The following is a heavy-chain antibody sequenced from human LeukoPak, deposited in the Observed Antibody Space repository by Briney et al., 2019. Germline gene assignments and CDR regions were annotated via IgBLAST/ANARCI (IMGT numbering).Heavy chain of an antibody. CDR1: GFTFSSYS. Sequence: GSLRLSCAASGFTFSSYSMNWVRQAPGKGLEWVSYISSSSSTIYYADSVKGRFTISRDNAKNSLYLQMNSLRAEDTAVYYCAATYDYGDYPTDYWGQGTLVTVSS. CDR2: ISSSSSTI. V-gene: IGHV3-48*01. CDR3: AATYDYGDYPTDY. J-gene: IGHJ4*02. D-gene: IGHD4-17*01.